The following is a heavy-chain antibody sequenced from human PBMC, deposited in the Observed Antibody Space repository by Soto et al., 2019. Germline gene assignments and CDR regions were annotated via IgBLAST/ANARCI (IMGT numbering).Heavy chain of an antibody. J-gene: IGHJ6*01. CDR1: GFTFSTYG. CDR3: ARPLEQHQLGFGMDV. D-gene: IGHD6-13*01. V-gene: IGHV3-33*01. Sequence: PGGSLRLSCAASGFTFSTYGMHWVRQAPGKGLECVAVIWYDGSKIYYADSVKGRFTISRDNSKSTLYLQMNSLRAEDTAVYYCARPLEQHQLGFGMDVWGQGSPVTVYS. CDR2: IWYDGSKI.